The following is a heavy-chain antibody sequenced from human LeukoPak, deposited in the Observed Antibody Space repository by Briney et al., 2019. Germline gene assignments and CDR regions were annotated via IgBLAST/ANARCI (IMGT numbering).Heavy chain of an antibody. CDR2: ISWNSGSI. J-gene: IGHJ4*02. D-gene: IGHD5-12*01. V-gene: IGHV3-9*01. CDR3: AKDIAPYIVATIWTAVDY. CDR1: GLTFSNFK. Sequence: PGGSLRLSCAVSGLTFSNFKMNWVRQAPGKGLEWVSGISWNSGSIAYADSVKGRFTISRDNAKNSLYLQMNSLRAEDTALYYCAKDIAPYIVATIWTAVDYWGQGTLVTVSS.